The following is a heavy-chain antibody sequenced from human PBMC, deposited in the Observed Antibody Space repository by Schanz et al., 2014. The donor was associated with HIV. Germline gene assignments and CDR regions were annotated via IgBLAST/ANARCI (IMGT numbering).Heavy chain of an antibody. CDR3: AKSGNGRSLDF. V-gene: IGHV3-30*18. Sequence: VKLSESGGGLVQPGRSVRLSCAASGFTFSSYAMHWVRQAPGKGLEWVAIISSDGSYKYYADSVKGRFTISRDNSKNTLYLQMNSLRAEDTAVFYCAKSGNGRSLDFWGQGTLLTVSS. D-gene: IGHD3-10*01. J-gene: IGHJ4*02. CDR2: ISSDGSYK. CDR1: GFTFSSYA.